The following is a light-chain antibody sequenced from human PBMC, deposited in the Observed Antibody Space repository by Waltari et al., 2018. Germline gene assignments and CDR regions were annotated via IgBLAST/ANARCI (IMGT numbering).Light chain of an antibody. J-gene: IGKJ1*01. CDR3: QQYDSAPWT. CDR1: QGINNW. Sequence: DIQMTQSPSSLSASVGDRVTITCRASQGINNWLAWFQQRPGKAPRLLIYQASRLQTGVSSRFSGSGSGTDFTLTISSLQPEDFATYYCQQYDSAPWTFGQGTKVDVK. V-gene: IGKV1-12*01. CDR2: QAS.